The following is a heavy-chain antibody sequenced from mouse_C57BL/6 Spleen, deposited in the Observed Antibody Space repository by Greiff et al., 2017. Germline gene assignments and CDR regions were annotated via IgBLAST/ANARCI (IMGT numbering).Heavy chain of an antibody. CDR3: ERPGNGYDGLDV. CDR2: INPNNGGT. Sequence: VQLQQSGPELVKPGASVKIPCKASGYTFTDYNMYWVKQSHGKSLEWIGDINPNNGGTIYNQKFKGKATLTVDKSSSTAYMELRSLTSEDTAVYYCERPGNGYDGLDVWGTGTTVTVSS. J-gene: IGHJ1*03. CDR1: GYTFTDYN. D-gene: IGHD2-2*01. V-gene: IGHV1-18*01.